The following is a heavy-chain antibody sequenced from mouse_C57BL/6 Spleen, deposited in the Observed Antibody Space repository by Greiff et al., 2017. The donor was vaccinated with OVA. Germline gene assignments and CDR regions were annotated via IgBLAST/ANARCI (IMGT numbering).Heavy chain of an antibody. CDR1: GFTFSSYA. D-gene: IGHD2-4*01. CDR2: ISSGGDYI. J-gene: IGHJ3*01. Sequence: DVMLVESGEGLVKPGGSLKLSCAASGFTFSSYAMSWVRQTPEKRLEWVAYISSGGDYIYYADTVKGRFTISRDNARNTLYLQMSSLKSEDTAMYYCTRDAYDYFSAYWGQGTLVTVSA. V-gene: IGHV5-9-1*02. CDR3: TRDAYDYFSAY.